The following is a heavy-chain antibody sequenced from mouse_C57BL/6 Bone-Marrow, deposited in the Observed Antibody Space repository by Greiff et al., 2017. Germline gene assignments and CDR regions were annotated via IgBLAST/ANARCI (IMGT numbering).Heavy chain of an antibody. V-gene: IGHV1-81*01. Sequence: VKLLESGAELARPGASVKLSCKASGYTFTSYGISWVKQSTGQGLEWIGEIYPRSGNTYYNEKFKGKATLTADKSSSTAYMELRSLTSEDSAVYFCARGDYYGRNFDYWGQGTTLTVSS. CDR2: IYPRSGNT. D-gene: IGHD1-1*01. CDR1: GYTFTSYG. CDR3: ARGDYYGRNFDY. J-gene: IGHJ2*01.